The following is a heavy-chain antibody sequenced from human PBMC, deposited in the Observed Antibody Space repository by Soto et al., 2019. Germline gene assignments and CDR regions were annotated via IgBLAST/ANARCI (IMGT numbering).Heavy chain of an antibody. J-gene: IGHJ5*02. D-gene: IGHD4-17*01. CDR3: ARAYGDYEGNWFDP. Sequence: PSETLCVSCILSVGSISIYYWSWIRQPPGKGLEWIGYIYYSGRTNYNPSLKSRVTISVDTSKNQFSLKLSSVTAADTAVYYCARAYGDYEGNWFDPWGQGTMVSVS. CDR1: VGSISIYY. V-gene: IGHV4-59*01. CDR2: IYYSGRT.